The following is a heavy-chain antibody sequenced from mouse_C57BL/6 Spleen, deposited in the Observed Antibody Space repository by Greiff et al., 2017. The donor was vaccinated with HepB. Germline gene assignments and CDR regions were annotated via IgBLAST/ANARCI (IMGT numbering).Heavy chain of an antibody. D-gene: IGHD2-1*01. CDR3: ARDRDYGNAWFAY. Sequence: EVQLQESGPGLVKPSQSLSLTCSVTGYSITSGYYWNWIRQFPGNTLEWMGYISYDGSNNYNPSLKNRISITRDTSKNQFFLKLNSVTTEDTATYYCARDRDYGNAWFAYWGQGTLVTVSA. J-gene: IGHJ3*01. CDR1: GYSITSGYY. CDR2: ISYDGSN. V-gene: IGHV3-6*01.